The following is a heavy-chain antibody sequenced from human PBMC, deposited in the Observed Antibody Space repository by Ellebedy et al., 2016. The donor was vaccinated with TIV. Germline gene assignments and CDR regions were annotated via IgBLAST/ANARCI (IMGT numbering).Heavy chain of an antibody. J-gene: IGHJ4*02. Sequence: AASVKVSCKASGGTFSSYAISWVRQAPGQGLEWMGGIIPMFGKANYAQKFQGRVTITADESTSTAYMELSSLRSEDTAVYYCARDRDYGGTSAPYYFDYWGQGTLVTVSS. D-gene: IGHD4-23*01. CDR3: ARDRDYGGTSAPYYFDY. CDR1: GGTFSSYA. CDR2: IIPMFGKA. V-gene: IGHV1-69*13.